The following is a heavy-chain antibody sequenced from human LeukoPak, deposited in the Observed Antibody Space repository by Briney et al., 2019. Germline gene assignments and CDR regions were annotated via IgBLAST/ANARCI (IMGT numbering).Heavy chain of an antibody. D-gene: IGHD3-3*02. J-gene: IGHJ4*02. CDR1: GYTFTSYG. CDR3: ARDSPRISDVWS. Sequence: SVKVSCKASGYTFTSYGISWVRQAPGQGLEWMGGIIPILATTNHAQKFQGRVTITADESTNTAYMELSSLRSGDTAIYYCARDSPRISDVWSWGQGTLVTVS. V-gene: IGHV1-69*13. CDR2: IIPILATT.